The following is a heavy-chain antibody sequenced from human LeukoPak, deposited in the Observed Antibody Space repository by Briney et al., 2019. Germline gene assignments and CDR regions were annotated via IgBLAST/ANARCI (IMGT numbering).Heavy chain of an antibody. CDR2: IWYDGSNK. D-gene: IGHD3-22*01. CDR1: GFTFSSYG. V-gene: IGHV3-33*06. Sequence: PGRSLRLSCTAFGFTFSSYGMHWVRQAPGKGLEWVAVIWYDGSNKYFIDSVKGRFTISRDNSKSTLYLQMNSLRAEDTAVYYCAKEALTYYYDSSGYYFYYWGQGTLVTVSS. J-gene: IGHJ4*02. CDR3: AKEALTYYYDSSGYYFYY.